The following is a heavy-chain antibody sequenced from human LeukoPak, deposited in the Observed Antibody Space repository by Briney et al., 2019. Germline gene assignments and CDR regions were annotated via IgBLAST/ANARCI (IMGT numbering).Heavy chain of an antibody. V-gene: IGHV1-18*01. CDR3: ARDASRYGDYNACDY. Sequence: GASVKVSCKACGYTFTSYGISWVRQAPGQRLEWMGWSSAYNGNTNYAQKLQGRVTVTTDTSTSTAYMELRSLRSDDTAVYYCARDASRYGDYNACDYWGQGTLVTVSS. CDR2: SSAYNGNT. D-gene: IGHD4-17*01. CDR1: GYTFTSYG. J-gene: IGHJ4*02.